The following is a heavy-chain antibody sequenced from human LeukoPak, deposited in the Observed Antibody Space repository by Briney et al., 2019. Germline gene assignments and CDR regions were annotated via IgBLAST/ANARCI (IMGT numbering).Heavy chain of an antibody. J-gene: IGHJ3*02. CDR3: ARGSRSGSLTSAFDI. CDR2: IHSDGRVT. CDR1: GFSFNNYW. Sequence: GGSLRLSCAGSGFSFNNYWMHWVRQAPGKGLVWVSRIHSDGRVTTYADSVKGRFTISKDSARNTLYLQMNTLRVEDTAVYYCARGSRSGSLTSAFDIWGQGTMVTVSS. D-gene: IGHD1-26*01. V-gene: IGHV3-74*01.